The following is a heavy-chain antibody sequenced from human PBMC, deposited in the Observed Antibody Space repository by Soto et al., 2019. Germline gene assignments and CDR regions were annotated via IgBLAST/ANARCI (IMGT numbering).Heavy chain of an antibody. D-gene: IGHD6-13*01. CDR1: GFTFTTYS. J-gene: IGHJ4*02. CDR3: ARDPGSRVIHYFDF. V-gene: IGHV3-21*01. Sequence: GGSLRLSCEASGFTFTTYSLNWVRQVPGKGLEWVSSISSSSTYIYYSDSVRGRFTISRDNAKNSLYLQMNSLRAEDTAVYYCARDPGSRVIHYFDFWGQGTLLTVSS. CDR2: ISSSSTYI.